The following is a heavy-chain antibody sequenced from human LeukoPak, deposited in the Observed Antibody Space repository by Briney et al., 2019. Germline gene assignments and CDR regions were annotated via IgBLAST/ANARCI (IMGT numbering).Heavy chain of an antibody. Sequence: SETLSLTCTVSGGSISSYYWSWIRQPPGKGLEWIGYIYYSGSTNYNPSLKSRVTISVDTSKNQFSLKLRSVTAADTAVYYCARAVTYYYGSGSYTGFDYWGQGTLVTVSS. CDR1: GGSISSYY. J-gene: IGHJ4*02. CDR3: ARAVTYYYGSGSYTGFDY. V-gene: IGHV4-59*01. CDR2: IYYSGST. D-gene: IGHD3-10*01.